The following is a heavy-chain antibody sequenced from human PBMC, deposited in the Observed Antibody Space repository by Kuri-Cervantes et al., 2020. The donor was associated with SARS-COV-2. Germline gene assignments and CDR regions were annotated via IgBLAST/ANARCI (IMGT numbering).Heavy chain of an antibody. CDR2: IYTSGST. CDR3: ARGGQLWSNNWFDP. V-gene: IGHV4-61*09. Sequence: SCTVSGGSISSGSYYWSWIRQPAGKGLEWIGYIYTSGSTNYNPSLKSRVTISVDTSKNQFSLKLSSVTAADTAVYYRARGGQLWSNNWFDPWGQGTLVTVSS. CDR1: GGSISSGSYY. D-gene: IGHD5-18*01. J-gene: IGHJ5*02.